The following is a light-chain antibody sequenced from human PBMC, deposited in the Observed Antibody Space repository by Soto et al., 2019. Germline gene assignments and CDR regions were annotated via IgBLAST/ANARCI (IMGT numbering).Light chain of an antibody. CDR1: QSVSSSY. J-gene: IGKJ1*01. CDR3: QQYGSSPPWT. V-gene: IGKV3-20*01. Sequence: EIVLAQSPGTLSLSPGARATLSCRASQSVSSSYLAWYQQRPGQAPRLLIYGASSRATGIPDRFSGSGSGTDFTLTISRQEPEDFAVYYCQQYGSSPPWTFGQGTKVEIK. CDR2: GAS.